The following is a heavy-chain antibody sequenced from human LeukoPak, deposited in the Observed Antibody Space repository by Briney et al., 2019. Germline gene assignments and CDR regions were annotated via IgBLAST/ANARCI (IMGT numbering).Heavy chain of an antibody. D-gene: IGHD3-22*01. CDR3: ARVYYYDSSGYFY. CDR2: ISSSSSYI. CDR1: GFTFNTYS. J-gene: IGHJ4*02. V-gene: IGHV3-21*01. Sequence: GGSLRLSCAASGFTFNTYSMNWVRQAPGEGLEWVSSISSSSSYIYYADSVKGRFTISRDNAKNSLYLQMNSLRAEDTAVYYCARVYYYDSSGYFYWGQGTLVTVSS.